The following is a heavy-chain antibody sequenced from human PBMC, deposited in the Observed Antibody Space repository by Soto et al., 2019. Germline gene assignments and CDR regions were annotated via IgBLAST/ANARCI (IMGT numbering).Heavy chain of an antibody. CDR2: IWYDGSNK. J-gene: IGHJ1*01. D-gene: IGHD3-16*01. Sequence: QVQLVESGGGVVQPEGSLRLSCAASGFSFSPYGMHWVRQAPGKGLEWVAIIWYDGSNKYYADSVKGGFTVSRDNTKNTMYLKMNSRRGDDTAVYYCWRDVGHASCFYNYFNHWGQGTLVTVSS. CDR1: GFSFSPYG. CDR3: WRDVGHASCFYNYFNH. V-gene: IGHV3-33*01.